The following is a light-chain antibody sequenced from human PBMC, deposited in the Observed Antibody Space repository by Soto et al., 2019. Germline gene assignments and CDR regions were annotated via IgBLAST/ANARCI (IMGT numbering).Light chain of an antibody. Sequence: DIQMTQSPSSLSASVGDRVTMTCRASQSISSYLNWYQQKPGKAPKLLIYAASSLQSGVPSRFSGSGSGTDFTLTISSLQPEDFATYYCQQSYSTPRTFGQATKVDI. V-gene: IGKV1-39*01. CDR1: QSISSY. CDR3: QQSYSTPRT. CDR2: AAS. J-gene: IGKJ1*01.